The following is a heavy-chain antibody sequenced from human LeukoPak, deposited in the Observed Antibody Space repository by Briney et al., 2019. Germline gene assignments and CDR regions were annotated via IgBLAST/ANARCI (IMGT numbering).Heavy chain of an antibody. CDR3: ATDPMVRTASDY. Sequence: ASVKVSCKVSGYTLTELSMHWVRQAPGKGLEWMGGFDPEDGETIYAQKFQGRVTMTEDTSTDTAYMELSSLRSEDTAVYYCATDPMVRTASDYWGQGTLVTVSS. CDR1: GYTLTELS. V-gene: IGHV1-24*01. J-gene: IGHJ4*02. CDR2: FDPEDGET. D-gene: IGHD3-10*01.